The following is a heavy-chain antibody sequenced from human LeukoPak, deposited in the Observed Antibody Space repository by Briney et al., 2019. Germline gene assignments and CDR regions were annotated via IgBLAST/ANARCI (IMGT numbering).Heavy chain of an antibody. CDR3: AASFAPYYYDSSGYYFDY. CDR2: IYYSGST. CDR1: GGSISSYY. D-gene: IGHD3-22*01. V-gene: IGHV4-59*04. J-gene: IGHJ4*02. Sequence: SETLSLTCTVSGGSISSYYWSWIRQPPGKGLEWIGYIYYSGSTYYNPSLKSRVTISVDTSKNQFSLKLSSVTAADTAVYYCAASFAPYYYDSSGYYFDYWGQGTLVTVSS.